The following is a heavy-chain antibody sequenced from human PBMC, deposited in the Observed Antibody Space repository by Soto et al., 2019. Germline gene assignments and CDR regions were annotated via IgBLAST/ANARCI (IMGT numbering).Heavy chain of an antibody. J-gene: IGHJ6*02. D-gene: IGHD5-18*01. CDR1: GFTFSSYG. V-gene: IGHV3-30*18. Sequence: QVQLVESGGGVVQPGRSLRLSCAASGFTFSSYGMHWVRQAPGKGLEWVAVISYDGSNKYYADSVKGRFTISRDNSKTTLYLQMNSLRAEDTAVYYCAKAGQAMVRFRGSEYYAMDVWAQGTTVTLSS. CDR2: ISYDGSNK. CDR3: AKAGQAMVRFRGSEYYAMDV.